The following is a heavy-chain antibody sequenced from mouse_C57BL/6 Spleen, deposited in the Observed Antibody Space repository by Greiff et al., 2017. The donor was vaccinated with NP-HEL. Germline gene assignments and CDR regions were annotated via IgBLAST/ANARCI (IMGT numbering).Heavy chain of an antibody. J-gene: IGHJ2*01. D-gene: IGHD1-1*01. CDR3: ARVYGHYFDY. V-gene: IGHV1-80*01. Sequence: QVQLQQSGAELVKPGASVKISCKASGSAFSTSWMNWVKQRPGKGLEWIGQIYPGDGDTNYNGKFKGKATLTADKSSSTAYMQLSSLTSEDSAVYFCARVYGHYFDYWGQGTTLTVSS. CDR1: GSAFSTSW. CDR2: IYPGDGDT.